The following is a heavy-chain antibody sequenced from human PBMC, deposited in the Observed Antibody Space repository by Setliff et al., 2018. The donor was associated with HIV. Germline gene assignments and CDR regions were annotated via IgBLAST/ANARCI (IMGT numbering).Heavy chain of an antibody. CDR3: ARDSKFGVVIMPWGFDL. V-gene: IGHV3-49*04. Sequence: GGSLRLSCAASGFTFGDYAMSWVRQAPGKGLEWVGFIRSKADGGTTEYAASVKGRFTIYSDDSKSIAYLRLNRLNTEDTAVYYCARDSKFGVVIMPWGFDLWGRGTLVTVSS. CDR2: IRSKADGGTT. J-gene: IGHJ2*01. CDR1: GFTFGDYA. D-gene: IGHD3-3*01.